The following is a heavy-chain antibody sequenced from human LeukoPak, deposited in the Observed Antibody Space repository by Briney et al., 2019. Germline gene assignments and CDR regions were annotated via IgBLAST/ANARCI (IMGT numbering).Heavy chain of an antibody. CDR1: GFTFGDYA. CDR3: TRELGIAVAGTAKFDY. D-gene: IGHD6-19*01. CDR2: IRSKAYGGTT. J-gene: IGHJ4*02. Sequence: GGSLRLSCTASGFTFGDYAMSWVRQAPGKGLEWVGFIRSKAYGGTTEYAASVKGRFTISRDDSKSIAYLQMNSLKTEDTAVYYCTRELGIAVAGTAKFDYWGQGTLVTVSS. V-gene: IGHV3-49*04.